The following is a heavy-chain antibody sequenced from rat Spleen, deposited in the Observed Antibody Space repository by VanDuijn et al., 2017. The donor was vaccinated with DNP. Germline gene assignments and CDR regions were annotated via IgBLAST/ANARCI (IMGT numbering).Heavy chain of an antibody. CDR2: FSYDGGST. CDR3: ASSTTRLMDA. V-gene: IGHV5-29*01. CDR1: GFTFSNYG. D-gene: IGHD1-10*01. Sequence: EVQLVESGGGLVQPGRSLKLSCAGSGFTFSNYGMAWVRQAPTKGLECVAKFSYDGGSTYYRDSVKGRFTISRDNAKSTLYLQMNSLRSEDTATYYCASSTTRLMDAWGQGASVTVSS. J-gene: IGHJ4*01.